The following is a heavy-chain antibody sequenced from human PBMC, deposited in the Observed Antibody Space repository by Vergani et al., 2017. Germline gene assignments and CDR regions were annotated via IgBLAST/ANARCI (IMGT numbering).Heavy chain of an antibody. CDR3: ARVSVAGMSRWFDP. V-gene: IGHV4-30-4*08. CDR2: ISHSGSA. CDR1: GGSLRSGDYY. J-gene: IGHJ5*02. Sequence: QVQLQESGPRLVKPSQTLSLTCTVSGGSLRSGDYYWTYVRQSPGRGLEWIRHISHSGSAFYNPSLKSRVSMSVDTSKYQFSLNLRSVTDADTAVYYCARVSVAGMSRWFDPWGQGIPVTVSS. D-gene: IGHD6-19*01.